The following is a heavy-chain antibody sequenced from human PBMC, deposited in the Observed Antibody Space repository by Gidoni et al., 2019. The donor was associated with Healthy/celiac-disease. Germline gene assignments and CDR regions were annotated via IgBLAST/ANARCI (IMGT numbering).Heavy chain of an antibody. Sequence: EVQLVESGGGLVKPGGSLRLSCAASGFTSSSYSMNWVRQAPGKGLEWVSSISSSSSYIYYADSVKGRFTISRDNAKNSLYLQMNSLRAEDTAVYYCARVLVAATSYYYYGMDVWGQGTTVTVSS. V-gene: IGHV3-21*01. CDR3: ARVLVAATSYYYYGMDV. J-gene: IGHJ6*02. CDR1: GFTSSSYS. CDR2: ISSSSSYI. D-gene: IGHD2-15*01.